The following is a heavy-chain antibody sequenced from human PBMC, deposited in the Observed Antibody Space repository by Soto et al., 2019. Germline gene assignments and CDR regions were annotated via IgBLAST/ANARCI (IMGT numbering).Heavy chain of an antibody. CDR2: IIPIFGTA. CDR3: ARNLAYCGGDCYSDYGMDV. CDR1: GGTFSSYA. J-gene: IGHJ6*02. D-gene: IGHD2-21*02. Sequence: QVQLVQSGAEVKKPGSSVKVSCKASGGTFSSYAISWVRQAPGQGLEWMGGIIPIFGTANYAQKFQGRVTITADESTSTAYMELSSLSSEDTAVYYSARNLAYCGGDCYSDYGMDVWGQGTTVTVSS. V-gene: IGHV1-69*01.